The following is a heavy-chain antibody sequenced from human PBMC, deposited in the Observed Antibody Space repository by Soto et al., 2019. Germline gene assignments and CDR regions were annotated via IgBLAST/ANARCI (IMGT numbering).Heavy chain of an antibody. CDR1: GGTFSSYA. CDR3: ARGGETRNYYYYGMDV. Sequence: SVKVACKASGGTFSSYAISWVRQAPGQGLEWMGGIIPIFGTANYAQKFQGRVTITADESTSTAYMELSSLRSEDTAVYYCARGGETRNYYYYGMDVWGQGTTVTVSS. J-gene: IGHJ6*02. V-gene: IGHV1-69*13. D-gene: IGHD4-17*01. CDR2: IIPIFGTA.